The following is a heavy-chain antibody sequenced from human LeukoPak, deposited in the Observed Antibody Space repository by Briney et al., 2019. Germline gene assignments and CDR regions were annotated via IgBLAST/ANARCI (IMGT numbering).Heavy chain of an antibody. CDR2: FDPAEGET. J-gene: IGHJ6*02. Sequence: ASVKVSCKVSGYSLSELSMHWVRQAPGKGLEWMGGFDPAEGETIYAQSFQGRVTMTVDTSTGTAYMYLSSLRSDDTAVYYCATAGPHYYFASDVWGQGTTVTVSS. V-gene: IGHV1-24*01. CDR1: GYSLSELS. CDR3: ATAGPHYYFASDV.